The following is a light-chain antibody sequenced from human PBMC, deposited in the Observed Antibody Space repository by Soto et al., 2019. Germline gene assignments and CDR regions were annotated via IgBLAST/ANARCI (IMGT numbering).Light chain of an antibody. J-gene: IGLJ3*02. CDR1: TSNIGAGYD. CDR3: QSYDTSLSAWV. CDR2: GNN. V-gene: IGLV1-40*01. Sequence: QSALTQPPSVSGAPGQRVTFSCTGGTSNIGAGYDVHWYQQLPGTAPKLLMFGNNSRPSGVPDRFSVSKSGTSVSLAITGLQTEDEADYYCQSYDTSLSAWVFGGGTKLTVL.